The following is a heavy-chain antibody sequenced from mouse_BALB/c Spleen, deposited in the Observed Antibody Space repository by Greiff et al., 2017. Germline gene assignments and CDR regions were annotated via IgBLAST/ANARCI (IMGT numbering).Heavy chain of an antibody. J-gene: IGHJ3*01. Sequence: EVKLQESGPGLVKPSQSLSLTCTVTGYSITSDYAWNWIRQFPGNKLEWMGYISYSGSTSYNPSLKSRISITRDTSKNQFFLQLNSVTTEDTATYYCARKDYRYDGMAYWGQGTLVTVSA. CDR3: ARKDYRYDGMAY. CDR2: ISYSGST. CDR1: GYSITSDYA. D-gene: IGHD2-14*01. V-gene: IGHV3-2*02.